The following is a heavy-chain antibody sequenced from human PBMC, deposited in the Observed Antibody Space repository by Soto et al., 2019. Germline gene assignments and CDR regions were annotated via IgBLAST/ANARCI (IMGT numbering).Heavy chain of an antibody. Sequence: PGGSLRLSCAASGFTFSSYAMSWVRQAPGKGLEWVSAISGSGGSTYYADSVKGRFTISRDNSKNTLYLQMNSLRAEDTAVYYCAKVPSTAVYCSSTSCYLFGSPADYWGQGTLVTVSS. CDR1: GFTFSSYA. V-gene: IGHV3-23*01. CDR2: ISGSGGST. J-gene: IGHJ4*02. CDR3: AKVPSTAVYCSSTSCYLFGSPADY. D-gene: IGHD2-2*01.